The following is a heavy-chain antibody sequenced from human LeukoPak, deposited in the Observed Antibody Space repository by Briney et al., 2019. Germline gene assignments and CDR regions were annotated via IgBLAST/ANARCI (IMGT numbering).Heavy chain of an antibody. Sequence: PGGSLRLSCVASGFTFSSYWMGWVRQAPGEGLEWVANMKQDGSAKHYADSVKGRFSISRDNSKNSVYLQMDSLRAEDTAVYYCARDNVGALDYWGHGTLVTVSS. D-gene: IGHD1-26*01. CDR3: ARDNVGALDY. CDR1: GFTFSSYW. CDR2: MKQDGSAK. V-gene: IGHV3-7*01. J-gene: IGHJ4*01.